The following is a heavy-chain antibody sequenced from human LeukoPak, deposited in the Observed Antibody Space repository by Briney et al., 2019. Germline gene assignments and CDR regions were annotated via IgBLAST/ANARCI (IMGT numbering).Heavy chain of an antibody. V-gene: IGHV1-46*01. Sequence: ASVKVSCKASGGTFISYVIRWVRQAPGQGLEWMGRINPSDGSTSYAQKFQGSVTMTRDTSTSTVHMELSSLRSEDTAVYYCAGAYGSGNYYHFDYWGQGTLVTVSS. CDR2: INPSDGST. D-gene: IGHD3-10*01. J-gene: IGHJ4*02. CDR1: GGTFISYV. CDR3: AGAYGSGNYYHFDY.